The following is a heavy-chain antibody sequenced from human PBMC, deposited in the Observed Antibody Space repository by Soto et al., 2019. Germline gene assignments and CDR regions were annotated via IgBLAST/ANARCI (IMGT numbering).Heavy chain of an antibody. CDR3: ARVFDSRGGMSILKNDAFAI. D-gene: IGHD3-22*01. Sequence: SQTLSLTCAISGDSVSSNSAAWNWIRQSPSRGLEWLGRTYYRSRWYNDYAVSVKSRITVNPDTSKNQFSLKLSSVTAADTAVYYCARVFDSRGGMSILKNDAFAIWGKGTMVT. CDR1: GDSVSSNSAA. V-gene: IGHV6-1*01. J-gene: IGHJ3*02. CDR2: TYYRSRWYN.